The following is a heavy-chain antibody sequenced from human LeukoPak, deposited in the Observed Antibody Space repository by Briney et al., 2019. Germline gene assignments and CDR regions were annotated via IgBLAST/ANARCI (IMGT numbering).Heavy chain of an antibody. V-gene: IGHV3-30*03. D-gene: IGHD3-3*01. J-gene: IGHJ4*02. CDR2: ISYDGSNK. CDR3: ARNHDFWSGPYYFDY. CDR1: GFTFSSYS. Sequence: GGSLRLSCAASGFTFSSYSMNWVRQAPGKGLEWVAVISYDGSNKYYADSVKGRFTISRDNSKNMLYLQMNSLRAEDTAVYYCARNHDFWSGPYYFDYWGQGTLVTVSS.